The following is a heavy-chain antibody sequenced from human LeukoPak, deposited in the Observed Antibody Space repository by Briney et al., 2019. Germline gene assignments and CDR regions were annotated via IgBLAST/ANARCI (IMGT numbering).Heavy chain of an antibody. CDR3: ASTEYTKDTAMVLFDY. CDR2: INAGNGNT. V-gene: IGHV1-3*01. CDR1: GYTFTSYG. J-gene: IGHJ4*02. Sequence: ASVKVSCKASGYTFTSYGISWVRQAPGQRLEWMGWINAGNGNTKYSQKFQGRVTITRDTSASTAYMELSSLRSEDTAVYYCASTEYTKDTAMVLFDYWGQGTLVTVSS. D-gene: IGHD5-18*01.